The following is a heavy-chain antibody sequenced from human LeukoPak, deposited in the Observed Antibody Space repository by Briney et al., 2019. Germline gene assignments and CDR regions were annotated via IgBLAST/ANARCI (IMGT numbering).Heavy chain of an antibody. D-gene: IGHD1-26*01. Sequence: PGGSLRLSCAASRFTFSTYAMSWVRQAPGKGLEWVSGIIGSGGDTYYADSVKGRFTISRDNSKNTLYLQMNTLRAEDTAVYYCAKDLGWELSHGFDPWGQGTLVTVSS. CDR2: IIGSGGDT. V-gene: IGHV3-23*01. J-gene: IGHJ5*02. CDR3: AKDLGWELSHGFDP. CDR1: RFTFSTYA.